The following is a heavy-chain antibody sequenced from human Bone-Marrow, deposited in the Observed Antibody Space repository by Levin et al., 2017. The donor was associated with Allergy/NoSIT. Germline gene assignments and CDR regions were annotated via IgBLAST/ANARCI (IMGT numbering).Heavy chain of an antibody. J-gene: IGHJ4*02. Sequence: GGSLRLSCAASRFTFTSYGLHWVRQAPGKGLEWVAFISSDGTNEYYADSVKGRFTISRDKSKNTMYLQMHSLRAEDTAVYYCAKDLSVHFYDDSGYDSAQDFWGQGTLVTVSS. CDR2: ISSDGTNE. V-gene: IGHV3-30*18. CDR3: AKDLSVHFYDDSGYDSAQDF. D-gene: IGHD3-22*01. CDR1: RFTFTSYG.